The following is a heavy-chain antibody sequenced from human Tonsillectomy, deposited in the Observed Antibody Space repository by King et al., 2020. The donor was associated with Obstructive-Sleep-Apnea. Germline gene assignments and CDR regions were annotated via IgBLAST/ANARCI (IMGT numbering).Heavy chain of an antibody. CDR1: GFTFSSYA. J-gene: IGHJ3*02. CDR3: ARITHQQWLEYDAFDI. CDR2: ISYDGSNK. V-gene: IGHV3-30*04. D-gene: IGHD6-19*01. Sequence: GQLVQSGGGVVQPGRSLRLSCAASGFTFSSYAMHWVRQAPGKGLEWVAVISYDGSNKYYADSVKGRFTISRDNSKNMLYLQMNSLRAEDTAVYYCARITHQQWLEYDAFDIWGQGTMVTVSS.